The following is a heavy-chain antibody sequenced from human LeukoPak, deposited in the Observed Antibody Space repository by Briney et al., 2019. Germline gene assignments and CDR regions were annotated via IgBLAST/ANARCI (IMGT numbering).Heavy chain of an antibody. J-gene: IGHJ5*02. CDR2: INHSGST. V-gene: IGHV4-34*01. CDR1: GGSFSGYY. CDR3: ARDLRITMVRGASRTVGWFDP. Sequence: SETLSLTCAVYGGSFSGYYWSWIRQPPGKGLEWIGEINHSGSTNYNPSLKSRVTISVDTSKNQFSLKLSSVTAADTAVYYCARDLRITMVRGASRTVGWFDPWGQGTLVTVSS. D-gene: IGHD3-10*01.